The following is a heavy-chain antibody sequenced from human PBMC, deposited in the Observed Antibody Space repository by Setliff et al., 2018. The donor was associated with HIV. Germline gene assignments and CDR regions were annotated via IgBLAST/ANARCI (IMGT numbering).Heavy chain of an antibody. J-gene: IGHJ2*01. V-gene: IGHV5-10-1*01. CDR1: GFNFLAHW. CDR3: ARAIDFLTEELIGYFVL. CDR2: IDPNDSYT. D-gene: IGHD3-9*01. Sequence: PGESLKISCQCSGFNFLAHWIGWVRQVPEKGLEWMGRIDPNDSYTNYSPSFQGHVTMSSDKYISTAYLQWASLKAADTAIYYCARAIDFLTEELIGYFVLWGRGTLVTVSS.